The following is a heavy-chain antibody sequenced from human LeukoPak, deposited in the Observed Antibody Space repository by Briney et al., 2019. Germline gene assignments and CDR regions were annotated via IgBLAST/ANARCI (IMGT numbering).Heavy chain of an antibody. J-gene: IGHJ6*02. V-gene: IGHV1-2*02. CDR3: HLGVVPAAIRRLGGMDV. D-gene: IGHD2-2*02. Sequence: ASVKVSCKASGYTFTGYYTHWVRQAPGQGLEWMGWINPNSGGTNYAQKFQGRVTMTRDTSISTAYMELSRLRSDDTAVYYCHLGVVPAAIRRLGGMDVWGQGTTVTVSS. CDR1: GYTFTGYY. CDR2: INPNSGGT.